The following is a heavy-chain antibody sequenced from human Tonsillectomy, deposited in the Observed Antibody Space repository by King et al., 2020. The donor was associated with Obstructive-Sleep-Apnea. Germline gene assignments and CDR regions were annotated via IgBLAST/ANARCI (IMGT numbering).Heavy chain of an antibody. CDR3: ANGGVTTSFDY. D-gene: IGHD4-11*01. CDR1: GFSLRTSGVG. J-gene: IGHJ4*02. Sequence: ITLKESGPTLVKPTQTLTLTCTFSGFSLRTSGVGVGWIRQPPGKALEWLALIYWDDDERYTPSLKSRLTITKYTSKNQVVLTMTNMDPVDTATYYCANGGVTTSFDYWGQGTLVTVSA. CDR2: IYWDDDE. V-gene: IGHV2-5*02.